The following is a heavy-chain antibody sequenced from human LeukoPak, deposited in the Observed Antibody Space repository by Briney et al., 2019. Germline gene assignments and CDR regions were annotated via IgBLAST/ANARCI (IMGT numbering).Heavy chain of an antibody. CDR1: GYNFEILG. J-gene: IGHJ2*01. Sequence: ASVKVSCKASGYNFEILGISWVRQAPGQGLEWMGWISAYEGNTDYAQKFEDRVTMTTDTSTNTAYMDLRNLTSDDTAVYCCARTLGGFTVDRATGFDLWGRGTLVTVSS. CDR3: ARTLGGFTVDRATGFDL. V-gene: IGHV1-18*01. D-gene: IGHD5-24*01. CDR2: ISAYEGNT.